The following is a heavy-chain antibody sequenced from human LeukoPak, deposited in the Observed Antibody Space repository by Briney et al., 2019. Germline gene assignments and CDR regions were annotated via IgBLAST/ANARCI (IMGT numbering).Heavy chain of an antibody. CDR3: TSTIYGSGKAGY. Sequence: GGSLKLSCATSGFSFSDSAIHWVRQASGKGLEGVGRIRSKSNRYAANYAASVQGRFTLSRDGSQNTAYLQMNSLKTEDTAMYYCTSTIYGSGKAGYWGQGTLVTVSS. D-gene: IGHD3-10*01. CDR2: IRSKSNRYAA. J-gene: IGHJ4*02. V-gene: IGHV3-73*01. CDR1: GFSFSDSA.